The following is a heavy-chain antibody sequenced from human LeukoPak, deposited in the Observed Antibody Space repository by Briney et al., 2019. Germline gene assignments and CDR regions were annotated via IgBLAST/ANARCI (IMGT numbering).Heavy chain of an antibody. V-gene: IGHV1-24*01. Sequence: ASVKVSCKVSGYTLTELSMHWVRQAPGKGLEWMGGFDPEDGETIYAQKFQGRVTMTEDTTTDTAYMELNSPRSEDTAVYYCATVAPSHYYDSSGYYQFDYWGQGTLVTVSS. CDR2: FDPEDGET. CDR3: ATVAPSHYYDSSGYYQFDY. J-gene: IGHJ4*02. CDR1: GYTLTELS. D-gene: IGHD3-22*01.